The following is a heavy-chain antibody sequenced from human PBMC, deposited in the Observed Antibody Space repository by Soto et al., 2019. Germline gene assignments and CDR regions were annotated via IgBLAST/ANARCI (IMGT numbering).Heavy chain of an antibody. CDR3: ARGLRPVTSDY. Sequence: QVQLVESGGGLVKPGGSLRLSCEASGFTFSDYYMNWIRQAPGKGLEWVSYISSGGSTIYYADSVQGRFTISRDNAKNPLFLEMNSLRAEDTAVYYCARGLRPVTSDYWGQGTLVTVSS. CDR2: ISSGGSTI. J-gene: IGHJ4*02. D-gene: IGHD4-17*01. V-gene: IGHV3-11*01. CDR1: GFTFSDYY.